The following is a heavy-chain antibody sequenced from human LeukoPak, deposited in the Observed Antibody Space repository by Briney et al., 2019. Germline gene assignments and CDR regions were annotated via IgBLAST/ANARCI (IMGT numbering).Heavy chain of an antibody. CDR1: GYTFTSYA. D-gene: IGHD6-13*01. J-gene: IGHJ4*02. CDR3: ARGTAAAGTLDY. CDR2: INPSGGST. V-gene: IGHV1-46*01. Sequence: ASVKVSCKASGYTFTSYAMNWVRQAPGQGLEWMGIINPSGGSTSYAQKFQGRVTMTRDMSTSTVYMELSSLRSEDTAVYYCARGTAAAGTLDYWGQGTLVTVSS.